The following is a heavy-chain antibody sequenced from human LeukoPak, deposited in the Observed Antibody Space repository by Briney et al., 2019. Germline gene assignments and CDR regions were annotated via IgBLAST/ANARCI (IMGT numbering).Heavy chain of an antibody. CDR1: GGSISSYY. V-gene: IGHV3-66*01. CDR2: IYSGGST. Sequence: PSETLSLTCTVSGGSISSYYWSWVRQAPGKGLEWVSVIYSGGSTYYADSVKGRFTISRDNSKNTLYLQMNSLRAEDTAVYYCARDPGTGSSWYDYWGQGTLVTVSS. CDR3: ARDPGTGSSWYDY. J-gene: IGHJ4*02. D-gene: IGHD6-13*01.